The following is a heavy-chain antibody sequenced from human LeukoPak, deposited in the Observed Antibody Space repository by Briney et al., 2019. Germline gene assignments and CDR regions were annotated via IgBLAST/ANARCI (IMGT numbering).Heavy chain of an antibody. J-gene: IGHJ6*03. D-gene: IGHD1-7*01. V-gene: IGHV7-4-1*02. CDR1: GYNFNSYD. CDR2: INTNTGNP. Sequence: GASVKVSCTASGYNFNSYDMNWVRQAPGQGLEWMGWINTNTGNPTYAQGFTGRFAFSLDTSVSTAYLQISSLKAEDTAVYYCARVGRELPGYYYMDVWGKGTTVTVSS. CDR3: ARVGRELPGYYYMDV.